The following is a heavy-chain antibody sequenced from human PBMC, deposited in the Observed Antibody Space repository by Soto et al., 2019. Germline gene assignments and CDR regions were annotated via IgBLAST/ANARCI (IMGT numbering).Heavy chain of an antibody. CDR1: GFTFSSYA. V-gene: IGHV3-23*01. CDR3: AKVGYYDFWSTPYYFDY. CDR2: ISGSGGST. J-gene: IGHJ4*02. D-gene: IGHD3-3*01. Sequence: PGGSLRLSCAASGFTFSSYAMSWVRQAPGKGLEWVSAISGSGGSTYYADSVKGRFTISRDNSKNTLYLQMNSLRAEDTAVYYCAKVGYYDFWSTPYYFDYWGQGTLVTVS.